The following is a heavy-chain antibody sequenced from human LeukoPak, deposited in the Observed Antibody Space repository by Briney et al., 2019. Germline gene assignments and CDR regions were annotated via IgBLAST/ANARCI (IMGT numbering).Heavy chain of an antibody. V-gene: IGHV3-64D*06. CDR3: VRSPIAVAGTGRGHFDY. D-gene: IGHD6-19*01. CDR1: GFTFSDFS. Sequence: GGSLRLSCAASGFTFSDFSMNWVRQAPGKGLEYVSAISSNGGSTYYADSVKGRFTISRDNSKNTLYLQMSSLRAEDTAVYYCVRSPIAVAGTGRGHFDYWGQGTLVTVSS. J-gene: IGHJ4*02. CDR2: ISSNGGST.